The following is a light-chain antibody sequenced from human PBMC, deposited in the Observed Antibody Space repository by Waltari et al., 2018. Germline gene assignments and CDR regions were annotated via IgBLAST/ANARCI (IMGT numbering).Light chain of an antibody. CDR3: QSYDSDLRGV. J-gene: IGLJ2*01. V-gene: IGLV1-40*01. Sequence: QSVLTQPPSVSGAPGQRVTISCTGTSSNTGAGFAVHWYQQHSGTAPKLLIEGSTYRPSGVPDRFSGDKSGTSASLAITGLQAEDDAYYYCQSYDSDLRGVFGGGTKLTVL. CDR2: GST. CDR1: SSNTGAGFA.